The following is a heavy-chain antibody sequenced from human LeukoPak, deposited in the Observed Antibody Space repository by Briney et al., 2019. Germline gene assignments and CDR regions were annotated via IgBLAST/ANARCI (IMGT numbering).Heavy chain of an antibody. CDR2: IYYSGST. Sequence: SETLSLTCTVSGGSISSSSYYWGWIRQPPGKGLEWIGSIYYSGSTNYNPSLKSRVTISVDTSKNQFSLKLSSVTAADTAVYYCAREHSTSSLYDYWGQGTLVTVSS. V-gene: IGHV4-39*07. CDR1: GGSISSSSYY. CDR3: AREHSTSSLYDY. D-gene: IGHD2-2*01. J-gene: IGHJ4*02.